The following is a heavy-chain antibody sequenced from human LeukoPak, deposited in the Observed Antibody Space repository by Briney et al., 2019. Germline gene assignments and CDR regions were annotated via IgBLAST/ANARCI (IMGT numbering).Heavy chain of an antibody. CDR1: GFTVSSNC. J-gene: IGHJ4*02. D-gene: IGHD3-10*01. CDR2: IYSGGGT. V-gene: IGHV3-53*01. CDR3: ARDSYYGSGSYYRYTFDF. Sequence: GSLRLSCATSGFTVSSNCMGWVRQAPGKGLEWVSLIYSGGGTYYTDSVKGRFTISRDNSKNMVYLQMNSLRAEDTALYYCARDSYYGSGSYYRYTFDFWGQGTLVTVSS.